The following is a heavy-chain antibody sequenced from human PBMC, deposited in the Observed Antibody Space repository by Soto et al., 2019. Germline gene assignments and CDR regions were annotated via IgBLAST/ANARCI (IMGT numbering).Heavy chain of an antibody. CDR2: IYYSGST. J-gene: IGHJ5*02. V-gene: IGHV4-61*01. Sequence: SETLSLTCTVSGGSVSSGSYYWSWIRQPPGKGLEWIGYIYYSGSTNYNPSLKSRVTISVDTSKNQFSLKLSSVTAADTAVYYCARDRVGSGSYSGAYNWFDPWGQGTLVTVSS. D-gene: IGHD1-26*01. CDR3: ARDRVGSGSYSGAYNWFDP. CDR1: GGSVSSGSYY.